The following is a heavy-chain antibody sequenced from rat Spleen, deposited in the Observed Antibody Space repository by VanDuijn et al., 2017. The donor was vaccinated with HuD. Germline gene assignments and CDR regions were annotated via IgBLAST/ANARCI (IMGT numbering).Heavy chain of an antibody. CDR3: ARGDLGDGTYWLDY. CDR1: GFTFSNYY. J-gene: IGHJ2*01. CDR2: IGIGGGTT. Sequence: EVQLVESGGGLVQPGRSLKVSCVASGFTFSNYYLAWVRQSPTKGLEWVAYIGIGGGTTYYRDSVKGRFTISRDNAKSTLYLQMDSLRSEDTATYYCARGDLGDGTYWLDYWGQGVMVTVSS. D-gene: IGHD1-12*02. V-gene: IGHV5-27*01.